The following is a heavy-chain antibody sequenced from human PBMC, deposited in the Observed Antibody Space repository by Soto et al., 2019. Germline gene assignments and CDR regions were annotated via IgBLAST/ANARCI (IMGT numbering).Heavy chain of an antibody. D-gene: IGHD2-15*01. Sequence: QVQLAQSGVEMTKPGSSVKVSCRASGGSFSDFAFSWVRQAPGQGLEWMGGIIPMFAATKYAQRLQDRVTITADESTNTVYLALNSLTSEDTAIYYCARGAIVAVPAALSSYHDYTNYRFDSWGQGTLVTVSS. CDR1: GGSFSDFA. V-gene: IGHV1-69*01. J-gene: IGHJ4*02. CDR3: ARGAIVAVPAALSSYHDYTNYRFDS. CDR2: IIPMFAAT.